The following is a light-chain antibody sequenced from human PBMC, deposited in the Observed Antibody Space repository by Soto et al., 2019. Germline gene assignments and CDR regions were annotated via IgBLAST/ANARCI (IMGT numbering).Light chain of an antibody. V-gene: IGKV2-28*01. Sequence: DTVMTQSPLSLPVTPGEPASISCRSSQSLLHSDGYNYLDWYLQKPGQSPQLLIYLGSNRASGVPDRFSGSGSGSDFTLKISRVEAEDVGVYYCTDALQTPFTFGPGTKVDIK. CDR3: TDALQTPFT. CDR1: QSLLHSDGYNY. CDR2: LGS. J-gene: IGKJ3*01.